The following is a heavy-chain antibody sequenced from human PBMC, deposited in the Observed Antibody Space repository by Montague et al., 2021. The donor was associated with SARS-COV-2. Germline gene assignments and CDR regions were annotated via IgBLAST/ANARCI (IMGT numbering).Heavy chain of an antibody. CDR1: GGSFSTYS. Sequence: SETLSLTCAVHGGSFSTYSWYWIRQPPGTGMEWIGEIHHGGSTNYNPSLKSRVTISAATSKNQFSVKLTSVAAADTAVYYCARLGDGVVPSPILGVGPYDAYYDIDVWGKGTTVTVSS. D-gene: IGHD2-2*02. CDR3: ARLGDGVVPSPILGVGPYDAYYDIDV. V-gene: IGHV4-34*01. CDR2: IHHGGST. J-gene: IGHJ6*03.